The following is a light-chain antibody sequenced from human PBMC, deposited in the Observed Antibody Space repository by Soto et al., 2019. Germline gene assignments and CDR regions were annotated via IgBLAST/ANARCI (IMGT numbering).Light chain of an antibody. CDR3: QQYENYWT. V-gene: IGKV1-5*03. CDR1: QTISSW. J-gene: IGKJ1*01. Sequence: DIEMPQSPSTLSASVGDRVPITCRASQTISSWLAWYQQKPGKAPKLLIYKASTLKSGVPSRFSGSGSGTEFTLTISSLQPEDFGIYYCQQYENYWTFGQGTKVDIK. CDR2: KAS.